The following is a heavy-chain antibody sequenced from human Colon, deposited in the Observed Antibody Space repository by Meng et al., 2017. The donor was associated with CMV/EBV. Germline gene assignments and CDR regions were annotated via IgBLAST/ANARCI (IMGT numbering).Heavy chain of an antibody. D-gene: IGHD3-3*01. CDR1: GFTFSSYA. J-gene: IGHJ5*02. CDR2: ISYDGSNK. Sequence: GESLKISCAASGFTFSSYAMHWVRQAPGKGLEWVAVISYDGSNKYYADSVKGRFTISRDNSKNTLYLQMNSLRAEDTAVYYCARDRDIYYDFWSGYRNWFDPWGQGTLVTVSS. CDR3: ARDRDIYYDFWSGYRNWFDP. V-gene: IGHV3-30*04.